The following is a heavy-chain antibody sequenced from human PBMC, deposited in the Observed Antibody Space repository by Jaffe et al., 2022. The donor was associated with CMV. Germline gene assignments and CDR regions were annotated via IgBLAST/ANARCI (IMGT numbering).Heavy chain of an antibody. CDR2: IKSKTDGGTT. D-gene: IGHD6-13*01. CDR3: TTYPIAAAGRMVGFDY. V-gene: IGHV3-15*01. Sequence: EVQLVESGGGLVKPGGSLRLSCAASGFTFSNAWMSWVRQAPGKGLEWVGRIKSKTDGGTTDYAAPVKGRFTISRDDSKNTLYLQMNSLKTEDTAVYYCTTYPIAAAGRMVGFDYWGQGTLVTVSS. J-gene: IGHJ4*02. CDR1: GFTFSNAW.